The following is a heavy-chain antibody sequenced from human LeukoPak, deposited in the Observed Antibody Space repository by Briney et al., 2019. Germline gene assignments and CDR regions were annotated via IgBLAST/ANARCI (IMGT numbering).Heavy chain of an antibody. J-gene: IGHJ4*02. CDR2: IWYDGSKK. V-gene: IGHV3-33*01. Sequence: GRSLRLSCAASGFTFSSHGMHWVRQAPGKGLEWVAIIWYDGSKKQYADSVKGRFTVSRDNSKNTLYLQMNSLRAEDTAVYYCARVLTASLDYWGQGTPVTVSS. CDR1: GFTFSSHG. D-gene: IGHD5-18*01. CDR3: ARVLTASLDY.